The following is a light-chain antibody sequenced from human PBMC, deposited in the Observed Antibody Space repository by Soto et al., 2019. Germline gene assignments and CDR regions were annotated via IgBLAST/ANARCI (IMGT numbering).Light chain of an antibody. V-gene: IGKV3-20*01. J-gene: IGKJ3*01. CDR2: GAS. CDR3: QQYGSSPPDT. CDR1: QSVSSSY. Sequence: EIVLTQSPGTLSLSPGERATLSCRASQSVSSSYLAWYQQKPGQAPRLLIYGASSRATGILDRFSGSGSGTDFTLTISRVEPEDFAVYYCQQYGSSPPDTFGPGTKVDIK.